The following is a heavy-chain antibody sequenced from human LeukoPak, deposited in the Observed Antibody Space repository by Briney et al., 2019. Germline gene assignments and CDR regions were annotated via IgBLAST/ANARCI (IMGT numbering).Heavy chain of an antibody. Sequence: GGSLRLSCEASGFTFSSYTMSWVRQAPGKGLEWVSCISGTSSYIYYADSLKGRFTISRDNAKNSLYLQMNSLRAEDTAVYYCARDRRHLRGYFDLWGRGTLVTVSS. V-gene: IGHV3-21*01. J-gene: IGHJ2*01. CDR2: ISGTSSYI. CDR3: ARDRRHLRGYFDL. CDR1: GFTFSSYT.